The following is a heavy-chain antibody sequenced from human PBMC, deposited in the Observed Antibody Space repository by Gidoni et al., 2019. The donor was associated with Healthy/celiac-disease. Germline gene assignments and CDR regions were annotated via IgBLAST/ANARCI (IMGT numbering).Heavy chain of an antibody. CDR1: GYTFTSYD. CDR2: MNPNSCNT. Sequence: QLQLLQSGAEVKTTGASLQVSCNASGYTFTSYDISWVRQAAGQGLEWMGWMNPNSCNTGNAQKFQGRVIMTRNTSIITAYMELSSLRSEDTALYYCARGIVAPNWGYNGVYYGMDVWGKGTTVTVSS. V-gene: IGHV1-8*01. D-gene: IGHD7-27*01. CDR3: ARGIVAPNWGYNGVYYGMDV. J-gene: IGHJ6*04.